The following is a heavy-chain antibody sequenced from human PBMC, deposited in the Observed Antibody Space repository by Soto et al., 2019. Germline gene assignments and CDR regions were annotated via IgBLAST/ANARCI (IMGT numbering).Heavy chain of an antibody. CDR1: GFTFSSYA. V-gene: IGHV3-30*18. Sequence: QVQLVESGGGVVQPGRSVRLSCAASGFTFSSYAMHWVRQTPDKGLEWVAFLSYDGSHNYYADSVKGRFTISRDNSKNTLYLQMNSLRVEDTAVYYCAKDRSTIFGVVTYYFDYWGQGTLVTVSS. D-gene: IGHD3-3*01. CDR2: LSYDGSHN. CDR3: AKDRSTIFGVVTYYFDY. J-gene: IGHJ4*02.